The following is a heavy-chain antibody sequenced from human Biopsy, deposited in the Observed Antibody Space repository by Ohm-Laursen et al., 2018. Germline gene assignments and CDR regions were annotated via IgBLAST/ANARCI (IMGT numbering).Heavy chain of an antibody. D-gene: IGHD3-16*01. CDR2: IHGSGRT. J-gene: IGHJ4*02. CDR3: AGAGGHSF. CDR1: EFNVDRNH. V-gene: IGHV3-66*01. Sequence: GSLRPSCSASEFNVDRNHMNWVRQAPGKGLEWVSMIHGSGRTDYADSVKGRFTVSRDNSKDTVYLQMNALRVDDTAMYYCAGAGGHSFWGQGALVTVSS.